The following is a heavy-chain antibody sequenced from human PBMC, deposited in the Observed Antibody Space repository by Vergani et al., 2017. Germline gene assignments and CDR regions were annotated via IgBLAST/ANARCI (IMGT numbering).Heavy chain of an antibody. V-gene: IGHV1-2*02. CDR1: GYTFTGYY. CDR2: INPNSGGT. D-gene: IGHD4-23*01. J-gene: IGHJ1*01. Sequence: QVQLVQSGAEVKKPGASVKVSCKASGYTFTGYYMHWVRQAPRQGLEWMGWINPNSGGTNYAQKFQGRVTMTRDTSISTAYMELSSVTAADTAVYYCAREEVTPSEYFQHWGQGTLVTVSS. CDR3: AREEVTPSEYFQH.